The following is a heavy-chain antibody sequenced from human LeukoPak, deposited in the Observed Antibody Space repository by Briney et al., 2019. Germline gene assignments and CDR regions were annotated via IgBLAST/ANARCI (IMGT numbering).Heavy chain of an antibody. Sequence: GGSLRLSCAASGFTFSSDVMSWVRQAPGKGLEWVSAISGSGGRTYYADSVKGRFTTSRYNAKNSLYLQMNSLRAEDTAVYYCARAYSGRYGLGYYYMDVWGKGTTVTISS. CDR1: GFTFSSDV. J-gene: IGHJ6*03. V-gene: IGHV3-23*01. D-gene: IGHD1-26*01. CDR3: ARAYSGRYGLGYYYMDV. CDR2: ISGSGGRT.